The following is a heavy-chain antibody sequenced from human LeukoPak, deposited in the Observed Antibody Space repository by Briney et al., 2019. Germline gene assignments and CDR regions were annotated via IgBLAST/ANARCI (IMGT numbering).Heavy chain of an antibody. J-gene: IGHJ4*02. CDR3: ARAYYYDSSGYYYRYYFDY. D-gene: IGHD3-22*01. CDR2: IYPGDSDT. V-gene: IGHV5-51*01. CDR1: GYTFTSYW. Sequence: GESLKISCKGSGYTFTSYWIGWVRRMPGKGLEWMGIIYPGDSDTRYSPSFQGQVTISADKSISTAYLQWSSLKASDTAMYYCARAYYYDSSGYYYRYYFDYWGQGTLVTVSS.